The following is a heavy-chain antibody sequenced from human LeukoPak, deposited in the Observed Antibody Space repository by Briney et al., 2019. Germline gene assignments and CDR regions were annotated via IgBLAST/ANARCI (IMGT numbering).Heavy chain of an antibody. D-gene: IGHD2-2*01. CDR2: ISSSSSYI. J-gene: IGHJ6*02. CDR1: GFTFSSYS. CDR3: ARFPGYCSSTSCSPYYYYGKDV. V-gene: IGHV3-21*01. Sequence: GGSLRLSCAASGFTFSSYSMNWVRQAPGKGLEWVSSISSSSSYIYYADSVKGRFTISRDNAKNSLYLQMNSLRAEDTAVYYCARFPGYCSSTSCSPYYYYGKDVWGQGTTVTVSS.